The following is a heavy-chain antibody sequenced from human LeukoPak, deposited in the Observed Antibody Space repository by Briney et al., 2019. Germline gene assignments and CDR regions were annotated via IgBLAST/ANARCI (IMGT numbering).Heavy chain of an antibody. J-gene: IGHJ4*02. Sequence: SETLSLTCSVSGASIISYHWSWVRQPPGKGLEWIGFVHYSGSTNYNPSLKSRVTISADTPKNQFSLSLTSVTAADTALYYCARSPLESRRDAYNFYFDYWGQGALVTVSS. CDR2: VHYSGST. D-gene: IGHD5-24*01. V-gene: IGHV4-59*08. CDR3: ARSPLESRRDAYNFYFDY. CDR1: GASIISYH.